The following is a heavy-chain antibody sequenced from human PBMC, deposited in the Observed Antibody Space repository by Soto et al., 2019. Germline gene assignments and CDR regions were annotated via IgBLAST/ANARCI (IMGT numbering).Heavy chain of an antibody. CDR1: GYTFTTYG. CDR3: ARDPYLGDHQY. D-gene: IGHD3-16*01. V-gene: IGHV1-18*01. J-gene: IGHJ4*02. Sequence: QVQLVQSGGEVKKPGASVKVSCKTSGYTFTTYGTSWVRQAPGQGLGWVGWISAYSGKTHYAQKFQGKVTMTTDTSTNTAYLELRSLRSDDTAVYYCARDPYLGDHQYWGQGTLVTVSS. CDR2: ISAYSGKT.